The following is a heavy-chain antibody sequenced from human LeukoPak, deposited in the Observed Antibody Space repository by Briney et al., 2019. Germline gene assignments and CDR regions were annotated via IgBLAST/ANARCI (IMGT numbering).Heavy chain of an antibody. D-gene: IGHD1-26*01. V-gene: IGHV1-18*01. CDR2: ISACNGNT. CDR3: ARVAQEWELLGWFDP. Sequence: VASVKVSCKASGYTFTSYGISWVRQAPGQGLEWMGWISACNGNTNYAQKLQGRVTMTTDTSTSTAYMELRSLRSDDTAVYYCARVAQEWELLGWFDPWGQGTLVTVSS. CDR1: GYTFTSYG. J-gene: IGHJ5*02.